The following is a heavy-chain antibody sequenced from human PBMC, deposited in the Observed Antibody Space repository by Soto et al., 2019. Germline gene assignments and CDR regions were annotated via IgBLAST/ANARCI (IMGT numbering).Heavy chain of an antibody. CDR1: EFTFSNYA. V-gene: IGHV3-23*01. J-gene: IGHJ4*02. Sequence: GGSLRLSCAASEFTFSNYAMSWVRQAPGKGLEWVSAIGRTGGDTYYADSVRGRFTISRDNFQNVLYLQMYSLRGDDTAVYYCARGQHADHECWGQGTRVTVSS. CDR2: IGRTGGDT. CDR3: ARGQHADHEC.